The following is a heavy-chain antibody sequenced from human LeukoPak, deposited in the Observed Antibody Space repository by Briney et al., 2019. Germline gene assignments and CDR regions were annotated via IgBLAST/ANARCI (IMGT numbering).Heavy chain of an antibody. Sequence: ASVKVSCKASGYTVTSYYMHWVRQAPGQGLEWMGILNPSGGSSSYAQKFQGRATLTRATSTSTVYMELSSLRSEDTAVYYCARDSVWWSRGDFDYWGQGTLVTVSS. CDR3: ARDSVWWSRGDFDY. J-gene: IGHJ4*02. V-gene: IGHV1-46*01. CDR1: GYTVTSYY. D-gene: IGHD2-15*01. CDR2: LNPSGGSS.